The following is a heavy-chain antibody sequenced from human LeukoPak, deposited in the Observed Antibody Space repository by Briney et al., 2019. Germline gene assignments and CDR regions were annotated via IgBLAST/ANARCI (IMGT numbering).Heavy chain of an antibody. Sequence: ASVKVSCKAAGYTFTGYYMFWVRQAPGQGLEWMGRINPNSGGTNYAQKFQGRVAMTRDTSISTAYMELSRLRSDDTAVYYCARGYCSGGSCYSVENWFDPWGQGTLVTVSS. CDR3: ARGYCSGGSCYSVENWFDP. CDR2: INPNSGGT. J-gene: IGHJ5*02. CDR1: GYTFTGYY. D-gene: IGHD2-15*01. V-gene: IGHV1-2*06.